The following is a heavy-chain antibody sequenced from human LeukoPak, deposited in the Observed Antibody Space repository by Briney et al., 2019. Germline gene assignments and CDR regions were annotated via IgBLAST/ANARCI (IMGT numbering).Heavy chain of an antibody. CDR1: RYSISSGYH. CDR3: ARVDYILDY. V-gene: IGHV4-38-2*01. Sequence: SETLSLXCAVSRYSISSGYHWAWIQQPPGKGLEWIGSIYRSGSAYYNPSLKSRVTISVDTSKNQFSLRVTSVTAADTAVYYCARVDYILDYWGQGTLVTVSS. CDR2: IYRSGSA. D-gene: IGHD4-11*01. J-gene: IGHJ4*02.